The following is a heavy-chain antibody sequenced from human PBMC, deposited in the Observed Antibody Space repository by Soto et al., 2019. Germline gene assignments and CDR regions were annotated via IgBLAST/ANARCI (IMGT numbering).Heavy chain of an antibody. CDR3: AKDSGVGNYDL. V-gene: IGHV3-9*01. J-gene: IGHJ4*02. D-gene: IGHD3-3*01. CDR2: ISWNSGSI. CDR1: GFTFDDYA. Sequence: EVQLVESGGGLVQPGRSLRLSCAASGFTFDDYAMHWVRQAPGKGLEWVSGISWNSGSIGYADSVKGRFTISRDNAKNSLYLQMNSLRAEDTALYYCAKDSGVGNYDLWGQGTLVTVSS.